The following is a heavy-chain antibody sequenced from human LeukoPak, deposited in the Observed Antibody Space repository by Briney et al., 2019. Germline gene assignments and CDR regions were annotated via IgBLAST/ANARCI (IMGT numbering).Heavy chain of an antibody. CDR1: GYSISSGYY. V-gene: IGHV4-38-2*01. Sequence: PSEPLSLTCAVSGYSISSGYYWGWIRQPPGKGLEWIGSIYHSGSTYYNPSLKSRVTISVDTSKNQFSLKLSSVTAADTAVYYCATQLSGLELRRSLVYGGQGTLVTVSS. CDR3: ATQLSGLELRRSLVY. D-gene: IGHD1-7*01. CDR2: IYHSGST. J-gene: IGHJ4*02.